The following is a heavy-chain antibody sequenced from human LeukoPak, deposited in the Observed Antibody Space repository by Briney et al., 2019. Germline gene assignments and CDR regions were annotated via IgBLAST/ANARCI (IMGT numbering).Heavy chain of an antibody. CDR3: ASWPGGWYGEDS. J-gene: IGHJ4*02. D-gene: IGHD6-19*01. Sequence: GGSLRLSCAASGFTFSTYWMHWVRQAPGKGLVWVSRINSDGSVTTYADSVKGRFTISRDNAKNTLYLQMNSLRADDTAVYYCASWPGGWYGEDSWGQGTLVTVSS. CDR1: GFTFSTYW. CDR2: INSDGSVT. V-gene: IGHV3-74*01.